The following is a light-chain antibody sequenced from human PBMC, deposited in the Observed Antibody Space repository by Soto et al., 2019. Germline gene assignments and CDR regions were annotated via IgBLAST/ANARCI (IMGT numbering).Light chain of an antibody. CDR3: QQYNNWPPE. V-gene: IGKV3-20*01. CDR2: GAS. CDR1: QSVSSSY. J-gene: IGKJ1*01. Sequence: EIVLTQSPGTLSLSPGERATLCCRASQSVSSSYLAWYQQKPGQAPRLLIYGASSRATGIPDRFSGSGSGTDFTLTISSLEPEDFAVYYCQQYNNWPPEFGQGTKGDIK.